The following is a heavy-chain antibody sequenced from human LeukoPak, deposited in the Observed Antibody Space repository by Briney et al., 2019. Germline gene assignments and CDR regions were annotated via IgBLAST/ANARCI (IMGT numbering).Heavy chain of an antibody. Sequence: SETLSLTCAVYGGSFSGYYWSWIRQPPGKGLEWIGEINHSGSTNYNPSLKSRVTISVDTSKNQFSLKLSSVTAADTAEYYCARGSIRFLEWLYYFDYWGQGTLVTVSS. CDR2: INHSGST. V-gene: IGHV4-34*01. CDR1: GGSFSGYY. D-gene: IGHD3-3*01. J-gene: IGHJ4*02. CDR3: ARGSIRFLEWLYYFDY.